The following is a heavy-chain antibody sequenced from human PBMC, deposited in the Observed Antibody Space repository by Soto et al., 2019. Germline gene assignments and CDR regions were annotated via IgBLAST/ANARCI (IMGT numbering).Heavy chain of an antibody. CDR2: IYHTGNA. Sequence: SETLSLTCSVSGDSISNSRFYWAWIRQPPGEGLEWIGSIYHTGNAYYNPSLKSRVTISIDTSKNQFSLKLTSVTAADAALYYCARDFFDSSDYTTNWFDPWGQGTLVTVSS. D-gene: IGHD3-22*01. CDR1: GDSISNSRFY. V-gene: IGHV4-39*01. J-gene: IGHJ5*02. CDR3: ARDFFDSSDYTTNWFDP.